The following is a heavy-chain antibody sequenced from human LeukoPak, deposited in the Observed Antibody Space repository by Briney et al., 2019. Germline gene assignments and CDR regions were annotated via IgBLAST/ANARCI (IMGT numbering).Heavy chain of an antibody. D-gene: IGHD2-2*01. CDR3: ARARGDIVVVPAAIWFDP. J-gene: IGHJ5*02. CDR1: GYTFTSYG. Sequence: ASVKVSCKASGYTFTSYGISWVRQAPGQGLEWMGWISAYNGNTNYAQKLQGRVTMTTDTSTSTAYMELRSLRSDDTAVYYCARARGDIVVVPAAIWFDPWGQGTLVTVSS. CDR2: ISAYNGNT. V-gene: IGHV1-18*01.